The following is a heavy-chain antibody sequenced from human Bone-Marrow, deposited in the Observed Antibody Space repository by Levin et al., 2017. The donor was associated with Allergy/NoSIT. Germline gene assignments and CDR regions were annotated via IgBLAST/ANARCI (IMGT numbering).Heavy chain of an antibody. Sequence: SGGSLRLSCKASGYTLSSYYMHWVRQAPGQGLEWMGTVNPSAGSTTYPQKFQGRVTMTRDTSTSTVYMALSSLRSEDTAVYYCARGRADRGFDPWGQGTLVTVSS. D-gene: IGHD1-14*01. CDR1: GYTLSSYY. J-gene: IGHJ5*02. CDR2: VNPSAGST. CDR3: ARGRADRGFDP. V-gene: IGHV1-46*01.